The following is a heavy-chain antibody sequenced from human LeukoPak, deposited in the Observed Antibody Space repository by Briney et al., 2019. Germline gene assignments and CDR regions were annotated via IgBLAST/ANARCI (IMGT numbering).Heavy chain of an antibody. CDR2: IFGGGST. V-gene: IGHV3-53*01. CDR3: ARDGYDSSGYYYPYGMDV. D-gene: IGHD3-22*01. Sequence: EGSLRLSCAASGITVSSNYMSWVRQAPGKGLEWVSVIFGGGSTYYADSVKGRFTISRDNSKNTLYLQMKSLRAEDTAVYYCARDGYDSSGYYYPYGMDVWGQGTTVTVSS. J-gene: IGHJ6*02. CDR1: GITVSSNY.